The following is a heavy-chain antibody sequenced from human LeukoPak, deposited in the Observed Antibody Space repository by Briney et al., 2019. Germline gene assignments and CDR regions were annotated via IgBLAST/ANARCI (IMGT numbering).Heavy chain of an antibody. V-gene: IGHV1-69*04. CDR1: GGTFSSYA. CDR2: IIPILGIA. Sequence: SVKVSCKASGGTFSSYAISWVRQAPGQGLEWMGRIIPILGIANYAQKFQGRITITADKSTSTAYMELSSLRSEDTAVYYCARVGGYSYGYPFDYWGQGTLVTVSS. CDR3: ARVGGYSYGYPFDY. J-gene: IGHJ4*02. D-gene: IGHD5-18*01.